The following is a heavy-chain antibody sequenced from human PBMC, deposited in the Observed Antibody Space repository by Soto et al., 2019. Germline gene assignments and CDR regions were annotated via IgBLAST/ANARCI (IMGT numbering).Heavy chain of an antibody. CDR2: INHSGST. V-gene: IGHV4-34*01. CDR3: ARGGSSVDIVATISNNWFDP. J-gene: IGHJ5*02. D-gene: IGHD5-12*01. CDR1: GGSFSGYY. Sequence: QVQLQQWGAGLLKPSETLSLTCAVYGGSFSGYYWSWIRQPPGKGLEWIGEINHSGSTNYNPSLKSRVTISVDTSKNQFSLKLSSVTAADTAVYYCARGGSSVDIVATISNNWFDPWGQGTLVTVSS.